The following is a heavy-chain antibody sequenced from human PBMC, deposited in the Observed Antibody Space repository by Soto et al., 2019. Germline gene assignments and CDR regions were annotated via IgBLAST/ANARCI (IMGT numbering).Heavy chain of an antibody. J-gene: IGHJ4*02. V-gene: IGHV3-23*01. D-gene: IGHD6-25*01. Sequence: EVQLLESGGNLIQPGGSLRLSCAASGFTFSNYAMNWVRQAPGKGLEWVSSISGSGRSTYYADSVKGRFTISRDNSKDTLYLQMNSLRAEDTATYYCAPQRGLDYWGQGTLVTVSS. CDR1: GFTFSNYA. CDR3: APQRGLDY. CDR2: ISGSGRST.